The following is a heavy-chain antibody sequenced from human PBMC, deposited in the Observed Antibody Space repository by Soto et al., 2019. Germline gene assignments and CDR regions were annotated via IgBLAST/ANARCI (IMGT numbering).Heavy chain of an antibody. CDR1: GYTFTSYG. Sequence: QVQLVQSGAEVKKPGASVKVSCKASGYTFTSYGISWVRRARGPGLEWMGWISAYNGNTNYAQKLQGRVTMTTDTSTSTAYMELRSLRSDDTAVYYCARVCSGGSCYSGGWFDPWGQGTLVTVSS. CDR3: ARVCSGGSCYSGGWFDP. V-gene: IGHV1-18*01. D-gene: IGHD2-15*01. J-gene: IGHJ5*02. CDR2: ISAYNGNT.